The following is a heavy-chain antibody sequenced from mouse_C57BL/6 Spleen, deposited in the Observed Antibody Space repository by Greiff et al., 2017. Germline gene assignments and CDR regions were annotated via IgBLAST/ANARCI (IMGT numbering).Heavy chain of an antibody. CDR1: GFNIKNTY. D-gene: IGHD1-1*01. CDR3: ARGGYGSSYEAWFAY. J-gene: IGHJ3*01. V-gene: IGHV14-3*01. CDR2: IDPANGNT. Sequence: VQLQQSVAELVRPGASVKLSCTASGFNIKNTYMHWVKQRPEQGLEWIGRIDPANGNTKYAPKFQGKATITADTSSNTAYLQLSSLPSEDTAIXYCARGGYGSSYEAWFAYWGQGTLVTVSA.